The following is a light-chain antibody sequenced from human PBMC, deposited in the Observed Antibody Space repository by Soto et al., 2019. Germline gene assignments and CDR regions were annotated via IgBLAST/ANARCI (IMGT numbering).Light chain of an antibody. CDR3: QQCYRAPLT. CDR1: KSLLYSSNNKNY. Sequence: DIGMTQSPDSLAVSLGERATINCKSRKSLLYSSNNKNYLTWYQQKTGQPPKLLISWASIPESGVPDRLSGGGSGTDFTLTISSLQAEDVAVYSCQQCYRAPLTFGGGAKVEIK. J-gene: IGKJ4*01. V-gene: IGKV4-1*01. CDR2: WAS.